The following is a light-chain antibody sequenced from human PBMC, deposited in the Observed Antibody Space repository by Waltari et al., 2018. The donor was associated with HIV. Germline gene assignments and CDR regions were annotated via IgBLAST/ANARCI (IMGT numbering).Light chain of an antibody. CDR1: SSDVGGYNY. CDR3: SSYTSSSLVV. V-gene: IGLV2-14*01. CDR2: EVS. Sequence: QSALTQPSSVSGSPGQSVTISCTGTSSDVGGYNYVSGYQQHPGKAPKLMLYEVSNRPSGVSNRFSGAKSGNTASLTISGLQAEDEADYYCSSYTSSSLVVFGGGTKLTVL. J-gene: IGLJ2*01.